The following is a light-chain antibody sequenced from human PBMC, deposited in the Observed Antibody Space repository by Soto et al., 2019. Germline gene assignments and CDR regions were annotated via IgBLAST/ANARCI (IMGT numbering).Light chain of an antibody. CDR1: RTISRY. J-gene: IGKJ3*01. Sequence: DIQMTQSPSSLSASVGDRVTITCRAGRTISRYLNGYQQKPGKAPKLLIYAASTLQSGVPSRFSGSGSGTDFTLTISSLQPEDFATYYCQQSYGTPNTFGPGTKVDIK. CDR3: QQSYGTPNT. CDR2: AAS. V-gene: IGKV1-39*01.